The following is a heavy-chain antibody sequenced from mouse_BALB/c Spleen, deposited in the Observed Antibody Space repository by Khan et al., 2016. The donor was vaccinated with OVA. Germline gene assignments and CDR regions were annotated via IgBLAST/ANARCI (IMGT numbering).Heavy chain of an antibody. CDR3: GRSGYGGFGY. Sequence: EVQLQESGPELVKPGESMKISCKASGYSFTDYTMNWVKQSHGKNLEWIGLINPYNGGSNYNQKFKDKATLIVDKSSSTAYMELLSLTSEDSAVYYCGRSGYGGFGYWGQGTLVTGSA. CDR1: GYSFTDYT. CDR2: INPYNGGS. V-gene: IGHV1-18*01. D-gene: IGHD2-14*01. J-gene: IGHJ3*01.